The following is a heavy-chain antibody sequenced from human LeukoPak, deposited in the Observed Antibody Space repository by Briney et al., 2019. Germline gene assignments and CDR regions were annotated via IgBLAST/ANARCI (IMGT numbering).Heavy chain of an antibody. CDR1: GGSISSFY. CDR2: IYTPGRT. Sequence: SETLSLTCSVSGGSISSFYWSWIRQPAGKGLEWIGRIYTPGRTSYSPSLKSRVSTSEDTSKNQFSLELRSVTAAGTAVYYCARTPCSGGSCSGGDAFDIWGQGALVTVSS. CDR3: ARTPCSGGSCSGGDAFDI. J-gene: IGHJ3*02. V-gene: IGHV4-4*07. D-gene: IGHD2-15*01.